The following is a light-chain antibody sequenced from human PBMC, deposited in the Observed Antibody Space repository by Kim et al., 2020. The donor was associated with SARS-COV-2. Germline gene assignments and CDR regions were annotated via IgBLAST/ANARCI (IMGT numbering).Light chain of an antibody. CDR1: SSNIGSNT. CDR2: SNN. V-gene: IGLV1-44*01. Sequence: GQSVTISCSGSSSNIGSNTVNWYQQLPGTAPKLLIYSNNQRPSGVPDRFSGSKSGTSASLAISGLQSEDEADYYCAAWYDSLNGYVFGTGTKVTVL. J-gene: IGLJ1*01. CDR3: AAWYDSLNGYV.